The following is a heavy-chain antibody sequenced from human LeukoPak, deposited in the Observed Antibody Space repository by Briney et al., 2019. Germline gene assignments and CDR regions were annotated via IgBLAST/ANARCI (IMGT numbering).Heavy chain of an antibody. J-gene: IGHJ4*02. CDR2: IRYDGSNK. D-gene: IGHD3-10*01. CDR3: AKDSRTYYYGSGSFSLPKRPLGYFDD. V-gene: IGHV3-30*02. Sequence: GGSLRLSCAASGFTLSSYGMHWVRQAPGKGLEWVAFIRYDGSNKYYADSVKGRFTISRDNPKNTLYLQMNSLRAEDTAVYYCAKDSRTYYYGSGSFSLPKRPLGYFDDWGQGTLVTVSS. CDR1: GFTLSSYG.